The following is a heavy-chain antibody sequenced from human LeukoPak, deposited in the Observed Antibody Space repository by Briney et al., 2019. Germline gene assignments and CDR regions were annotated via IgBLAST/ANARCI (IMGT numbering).Heavy chain of an antibody. CDR1: GGSISSGDYY. V-gene: IGHV4-31*03. D-gene: IGHD2-15*01. CDR3: ARDSSAAATPHIDY. CDR2: IYYSGST. Sequence: SSQTLSLTCTVSGGSISSGDYYWHWIRQHPGKGLEWVGYIYYSGSTSYNPSLKSRVTISVDTSKNQFSLKLSSVTAADTAVYYCARDSSAAATPHIDYWGQGTLVTVSS. J-gene: IGHJ4*02.